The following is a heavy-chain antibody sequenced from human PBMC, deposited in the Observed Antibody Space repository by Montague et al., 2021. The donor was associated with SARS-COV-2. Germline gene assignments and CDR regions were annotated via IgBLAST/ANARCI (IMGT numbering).Heavy chain of an antibody. Sequence: SETLSLTCAVYLHSVGTEHRRSSEHQPPELHPATIHVIYHTLSKKYKPSLKSRVSMSVDKSWNQFSLRLTSVTAADTAIYYCARKGSGGSDLAYWGQGTLVTVSS. CDR3: ARKGSGGSDLAY. D-gene: IGHD3-10*01. CDR2: IYHTLSK. V-gene: IGHV4-4*02. J-gene: IGHJ4*02. CDR1: LHSVGTEHR.